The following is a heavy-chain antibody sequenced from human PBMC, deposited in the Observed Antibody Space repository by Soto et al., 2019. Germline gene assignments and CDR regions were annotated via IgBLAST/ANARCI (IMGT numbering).Heavy chain of an antibody. V-gene: IGHV3-33*01. CDR2: IWYDGSNK. CDR3: ARGPEYDILTGILDP. Sequence: GGSLRLSCAASGFTFSSYGMHWVRQAPGKGLEWVAVIWYDGSNKYYADSVKGRFTISRDNSKNTLYLQMNSLRAEDTAVYYCARGPEYDILTGILDPWGQGTLVTVSS. CDR1: GFTFSSYG. D-gene: IGHD3-9*01. J-gene: IGHJ5*02.